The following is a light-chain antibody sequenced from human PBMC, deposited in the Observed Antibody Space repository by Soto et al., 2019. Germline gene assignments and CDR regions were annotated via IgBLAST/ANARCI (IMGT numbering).Light chain of an antibody. J-gene: IGKJ1*01. Sequence: EIVLTQSPGTLSLSPGYIATLSCRASQSVGSTFLSWYQQKPAQAPRLLIYAASNRATGIPERLTGSGYGTDLTITISRMENEDFEVYLCQQYGGSTRTFGQGTKVDIK. V-gene: IGKV3-20*01. CDR3: QQYGGSTRT. CDR1: QSVGSTF. CDR2: AAS.